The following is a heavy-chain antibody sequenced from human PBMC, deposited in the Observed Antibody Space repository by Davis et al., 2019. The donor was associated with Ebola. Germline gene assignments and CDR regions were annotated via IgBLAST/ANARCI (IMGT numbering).Heavy chain of an antibody. V-gene: IGHV4-59*01. CDR2: IYYSGST. CDR3: ARGYQITMVRGVFNWFDP. J-gene: IGHJ5*02. CDR1: GGSISSYY. D-gene: IGHD3-10*01. Sequence: SETLSLTCTVSGGSISSYYWSWIRQPPGKGLEWIGYIYYSGSTNYNPSLKSRVTISVDTSKNQFSLKLSSVTAADTAVYYCARGYQITMVRGVFNWFDPWGQGTLVTVSS.